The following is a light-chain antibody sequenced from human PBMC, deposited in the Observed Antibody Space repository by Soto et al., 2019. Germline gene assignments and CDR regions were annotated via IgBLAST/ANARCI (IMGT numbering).Light chain of an antibody. CDR1: QSISSY. CDR2: AAS. CDR3: QQSYSTLLT. J-gene: IGKJ4*01. V-gene: IGKV1-39*01. Sequence: DIPMTQSPSSLSASVGDRVTITCRASQSISSYLNWYQQKPGKAPKLLIYAASSLQSGVPSRFSGSRSGTEFTLTISSLQPEDFATYYCQQSYSTLLTFGGGTKVEIK.